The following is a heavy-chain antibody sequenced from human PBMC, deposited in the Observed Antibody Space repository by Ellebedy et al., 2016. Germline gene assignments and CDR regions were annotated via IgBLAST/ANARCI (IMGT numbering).Heavy chain of an antibody. CDR3: ARGVGSGWFDP. J-gene: IGHJ5*02. D-gene: IGHD2-15*01. CDR2: IYSGGST. Sequence: GESLKISCAASGFTVSTNYMKWVRQAPGKGLEWVSVIYSGGSTYYADSVKGRFTISRDNSKNTLYLQMNSLRAEDTAVYYCARGVGSGWFDPWGQGTLVTVSS. CDR1: GFTVSTNY. V-gene: IGHV3-53*01.